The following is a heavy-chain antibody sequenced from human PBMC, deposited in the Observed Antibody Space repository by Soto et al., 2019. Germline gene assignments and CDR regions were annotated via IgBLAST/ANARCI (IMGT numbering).Heavy chain of an antibody. CDR3: ARDPHSYSGYQPNVIDF. CDR2: IWYDGSNK. D-gene: IGHD5-12*01. J-gene: IGHJ4*01. V-gene: IGHV3-33*01. Sequence: RGSLRLSCAASGFTFSSYCMHWVRQAPDKWLEWVAVIWYDGSNKYYAGSVKGRFTISRDNSKNTLYLQIDCLRAEDTAVYYCARDPHSYSGYQPNVIDFWGHGPLVTVSS. CDR1: GFTFSSYC.